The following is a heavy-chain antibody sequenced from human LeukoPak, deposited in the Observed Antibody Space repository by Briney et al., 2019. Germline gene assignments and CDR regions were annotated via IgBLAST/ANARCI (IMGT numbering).Heavy chain of an antibody. D-gene: IGHD2-15*01. Sequence: PGGSLRLSCAASGFTFSSYATHWVRQAPGKGLEWVAGISKDGGNEYYADTAKGRFTISRDNSKNTLYLQMNSLRAEDTAVYYCAKVALVGWWSDYWGQGTLVTVSS. CDR3: AKVALVGWWSDY. V-gene: IGHV3-30-3*01. CDR2: ISKDGGNE. J-gene: IGHJ4*02. CDR1: GFTFSSYA.